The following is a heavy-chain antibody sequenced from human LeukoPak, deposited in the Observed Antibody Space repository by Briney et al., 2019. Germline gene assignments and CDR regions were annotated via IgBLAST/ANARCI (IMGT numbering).Heavy chain of an antibody. CDR2: INHSGSA. V-gene: IGHV4-34*01. CDR1: GGSFSGYY. D-gene: IGHD5-18*01. CDR3: ARGPFNVDTAMVTVPFFDY. Sequence: PSETLSLTCAVYGGSFSGYYWSWIRQPPGKGLEWIGEINHSGSANYNPSLKSRVTISVDTSKNQFSLKLSSVTAADTAVYYCARGPFNVDTAMVTVPFFDYWGQGTLVTVSS. J-gene: IGHJ4*02.